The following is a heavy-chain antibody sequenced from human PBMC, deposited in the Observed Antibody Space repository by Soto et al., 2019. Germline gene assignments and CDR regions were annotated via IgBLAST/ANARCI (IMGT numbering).Heavy chain of an antibody. J-gene: IGHJ4*02. CDR2: IYYSGTT. CDR3: ARGEYYGSGRYPIDY. V-gene: IGHV4-59*01. Sequence: PSETLSLTCTVSGGSISNYYWTWIRQPPGEGLEWIGYIYYSGTTNYNPSLKSRVTISVDTSKNQFSLKLSSVTAADTAVYYCARGEYYGSGRYPIDYWGQGTLVTVSS. D-gene: IGHD3-10*01. CDR1: GGSISNYY.